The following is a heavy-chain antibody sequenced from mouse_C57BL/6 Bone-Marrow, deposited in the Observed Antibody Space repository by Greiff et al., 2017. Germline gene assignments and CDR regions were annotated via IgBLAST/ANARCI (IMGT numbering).Heavy chain of an antibody. CDR1: GYTFTDYY. D-gene: IGHD2-3*01. CDR2: INPYNGGT. J-gene: IGHJ4*01. CDR3: ARDDGYYDAMDY. Sequence: VQLKQSGPVLVKPGASVKMSCKASGYTFTDYYMNWVKQSHGKSLEWIGVINPYNGGTSYNQKFKGKATLTVDKSSSTAYMELNSLTSEDSAVYYCARDDGYYDAMDYWGQGTAVTVSS. V-gene: IGHV1-19*01.